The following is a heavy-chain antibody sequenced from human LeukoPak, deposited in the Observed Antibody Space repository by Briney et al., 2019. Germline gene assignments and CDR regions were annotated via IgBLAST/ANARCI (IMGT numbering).Heavy chain of an antibody. CDR2: ISSSSSYI. CDR1: GFTFSSYS. CDR3: AKGRTNDY. D-gene: IGHD1/OR15-1a*01. V-gene: IGHV3-21*04. Sequence: PGGSLRLSCAASGFTFSSYSMNWVRQAPGKGLEWVSSISSSSSYIYYADSVKGRFTISRDNSKNTLYLQMNSLRAEDTAIYYCAKGRTNDYWGQGTLVTVSS. J-gene: IGHJ4*02.